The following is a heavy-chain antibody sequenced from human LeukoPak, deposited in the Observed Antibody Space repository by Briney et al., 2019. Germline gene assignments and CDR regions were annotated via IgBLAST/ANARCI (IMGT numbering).Heavy chain of an antibody. J-gene: IGHJ1*01. D-gene: IGHD2-8*01. V-gene: IGHV3-23*01. Sequence: PGGSLRLSCAASGFTFSSYAMSWVHQAPGKGLEWVSAISGSGGSTFYAESVKGRFTISRDNSKNTLYLQMNSLRAEDTALYYCAKPGRGGLYGGGFQHWGQGTLVTVSS. CDR3: AKPGRGGLYGGGFQH. CDR2: ISGSGGST. CDR1: GFTFSSYA.